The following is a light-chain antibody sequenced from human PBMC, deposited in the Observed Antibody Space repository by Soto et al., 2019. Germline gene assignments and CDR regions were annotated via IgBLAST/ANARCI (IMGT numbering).Light chain of an antibody. Sequence: QSALTQPASVSGSPGQSITISCTGTSSDVGGYNYVSWYQQHPGKAPKLMIYEVSNRPSGVSNRFSGSKSGNTASLTISGLQAEDEADYYCSSYTSSSPDVGGTGTKLTVL. CDR1: SSDVGGYNY. CDR2: EVS. J-gene: IGLJ1*01. CDR3: SSYTSSSPDV. V-gene: IGLV2-14*01.